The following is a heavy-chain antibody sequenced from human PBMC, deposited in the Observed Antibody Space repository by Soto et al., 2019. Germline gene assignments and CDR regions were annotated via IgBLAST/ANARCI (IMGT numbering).Heavy chain of an antibody. J-gene: IGHJ4*02. V-gene: IGHV3-74*01. CDR3: AREDGIVATIFDY. CDR2: INSDGSST. CDR1: GFTFSSYW. D-gene: IGHD5-12*01. Sequence: GGSLRLSCAASGFTFSSYWMHWVRQAPGKGLVWVSRINSDGSSTSYADSVKGRFTISRDNAKNTLYLQMNSLRAEDTAVYYCAREDGIVATIFDYWGQGTLVTVSS.